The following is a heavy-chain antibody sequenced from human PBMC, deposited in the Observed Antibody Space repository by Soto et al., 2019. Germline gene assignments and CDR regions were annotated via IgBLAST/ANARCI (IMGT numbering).Heavy chain of an antibody. CDR3: ARTIAAAGGRRYFDL. D-gene: IGHD6-13*01. V-gene: IGHV3-11*05. CDR2: ISSSSSYT. CDR1: GFTFSDYY. J-gene: IGHJ2*01. Sequence: QVQLVESGGGLVKPGGSLRLSCAASGFTFSDYYMSWIRQAPGKGLEWVSYISSSSSYTNYADSVKGRFTISRDNAKNSLYLQMNSPRAEDTAVYYCARTIAAAGGRRYFDLWGRGTLVTVSS.